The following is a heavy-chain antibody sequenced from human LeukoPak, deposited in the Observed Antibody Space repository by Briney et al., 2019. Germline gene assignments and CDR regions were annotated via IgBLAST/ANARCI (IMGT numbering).Heavy chain of an antibody. Sequence: PSETLSLTCTVFGGSISTYYWTWIRQPPGKGLECIGYNHYTGSTNHNPSLKSRVTMSVDTSKNQFSLKLSSVTAADTAVYYCARGRSGGDWFDSWGQGTLVTVSS. CDR3: ARGRSGGDWFDS. CDR1: GGSISTYY. V-gene: IGHV4-59*01. J-gene: IGHJ5*01. CDR2: NHYTGST. D-gene: IGHD3-10*01.